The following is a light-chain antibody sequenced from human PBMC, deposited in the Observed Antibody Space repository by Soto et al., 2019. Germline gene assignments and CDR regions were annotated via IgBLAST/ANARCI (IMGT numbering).Light chain of an antibody. Sequence: EIVLTQSPATLSLSPGERATLSCRASQSVDSHLVWYQQKPGQVPRLLIYDASNMATGIPDRFSGSGSGTDFSLTISSLEAEDRAVYYGQQRSNWPLTFGGGTKVEIK. V-gene: IGKV3-11*01. CDR3: QQRSNWPLT. CDR2: DAS. CDR1: QSVDSH. J-gene: IGKJ4*01.